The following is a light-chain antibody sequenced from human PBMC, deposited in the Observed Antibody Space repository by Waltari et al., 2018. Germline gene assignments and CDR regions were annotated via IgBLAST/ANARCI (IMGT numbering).Light chain of an antibody. V-gene: IGKV4-1*01. CDR3: QQYYNVTYS. J-gene: IGKJ2*03. CDR1: QSILYYSNNRKY. Sequence: DIVMTQSPDSLAVSLGERATINCKSSQSILYYSNNRKYLTRFQQKPGQPPKLLIYWASTREAGVPDRFSGSGSGTDFNLNISSLQAEDVAVDYCQQYYNVTYSFGQGTKVEI. CDR2: WAS.